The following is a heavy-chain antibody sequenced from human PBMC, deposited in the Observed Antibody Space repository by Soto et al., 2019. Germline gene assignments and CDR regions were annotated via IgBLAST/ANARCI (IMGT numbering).Heavy chain of an antibody. V-gene: IGHV3-33*01. CDR3: AREGPISGTNPFDV. CDR2: IWYDGTHE. Sequence: QVQLVESGGGVVQPGRSLRLACAASVCTFSNHGMHWVRQPPGKGLEWVASIWYDGTHEHYADSVKGRFTITRDNSKDTLSLQVDRLRAEDTAVYYCAREGPISGTNPFDVWGQGTMVSISS. J-gene: IGHJ3*01. CDR1: VCTFSNHG. D-gene: IGHD1-20*01.